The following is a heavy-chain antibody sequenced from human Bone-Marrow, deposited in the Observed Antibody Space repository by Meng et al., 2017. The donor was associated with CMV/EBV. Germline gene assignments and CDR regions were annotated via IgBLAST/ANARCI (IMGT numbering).Heavy chain of an antibody. CDR1: GFTFSSYW. D-gene: IGHD3/OR15-3a*01. V-gene: IGHV3-7*01. J-gene: IGHJ6*02. CDR3: VKDPSDSYYYGMDV. CDR2: IKQDGSEK. Sequence: GESLKISCAASGFTFSSYWMSWVRQAPGKGLERVANIKQDGSEKYYADSVKGRFTISRDNSKNTLYLQMNSLRPEDTAVYNCVKDPSDSYYYGMDVWGQGTTVTVSS.